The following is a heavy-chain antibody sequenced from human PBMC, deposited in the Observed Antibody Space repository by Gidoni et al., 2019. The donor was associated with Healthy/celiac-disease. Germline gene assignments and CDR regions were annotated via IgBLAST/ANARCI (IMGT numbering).Heavy chain of an antibody. CDR3: AKGRRSIMEYFQH. Sequence: EVQMLESGGGLVQPGGSLRLYCAASGVTFSSYAMSWVLQAPGKGLGWVSAISGSGGSTYYADAVKGRFTISRDNSKNTLYLQMNSLRAEDTAVYYCAKGRRSIMEYFQHWGQGTLVTVSS. J-gene: IGHJ1*01. D-gene: IGHD1-26*01. CDR1: GVTFSSYA. CDR2: ISGSGGST. V-gene: IGHV3-23*01.